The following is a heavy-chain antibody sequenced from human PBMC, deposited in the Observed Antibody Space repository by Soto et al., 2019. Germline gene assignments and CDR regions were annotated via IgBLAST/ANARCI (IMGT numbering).Heavy chain of an antibody. CDR3: TTGRAASMVRRYGIDV. J-gene: IGHJ6*02. Sequence: PGGSLRLSCAASGFTFSNAWMSWVRQAPGKGLEWVGRIKSKTDGGTTDYAAPVKGRFTISRDDSKNTLYLQMNSLKAEDTAVYYCTTGRAASMVRRYGIDVWGQGTTVTVSS. CDR1: GFTFSNAW. D-gene: IGHD3-10*01. CDR2: IKSKTDGGTT. V-gene: IGHV3-15*01.